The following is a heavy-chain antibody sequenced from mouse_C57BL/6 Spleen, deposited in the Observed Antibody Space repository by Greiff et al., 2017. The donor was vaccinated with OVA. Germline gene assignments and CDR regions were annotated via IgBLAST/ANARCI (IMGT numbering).Heavy chain of an antibody. V-gene: IGHV1-85*01. D-gene: IGHD1-1*01. Sequence: QVQLQQSGPELVKPGASVKLSCKASGYTFTSYDINWVKQRPGQGLEWIGWIYPRDGSTKYNEKFKGKATLTVDTSSSTAYMELHSLTSEDSAVYFCATLGSRDAMDYWGQGTSVTVSS. CDR1: GYTFTSYD. CDR2: IYPRDGST. J-gene: IGHJ4*01. CDR3: ATLGSRDAMDY.